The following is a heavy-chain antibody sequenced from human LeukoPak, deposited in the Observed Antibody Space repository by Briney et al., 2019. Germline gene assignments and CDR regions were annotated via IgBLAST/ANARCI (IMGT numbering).Heavy chain of an antibody. Sequence: SETLSLTCTVSGGSVSSYYWSWIRQPPGKGLEWIGYIYYSGSTNYNPSLKSRVTISVDTSKNQFSLKLSSVTAADTAVYYCARVSSGWYVGIYYYYYMDVWGKGTTVTVSS. D-gene: IGHD6-19*01. CDR2: IYYSGST. J-gene: IGHJ6*03. V-gene: IGHV4-59*02. CDR1: GGSVSSYY. CDR3: ARVSSGWYVGIYYYYYMDV.